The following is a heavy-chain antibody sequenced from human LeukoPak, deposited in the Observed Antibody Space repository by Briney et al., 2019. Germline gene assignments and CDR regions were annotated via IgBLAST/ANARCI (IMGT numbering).Heavy chain of an antibody. CDR1: GGTFSSYA. V-gene: IGHV1-69*04. CDR3: ARDQRIGGGYYYGMDV. J-gene: IGHJ6*02. D-gene: IGHD2-15*01. Sequence: ASVKVSCKASGGTFSSYAISWGRQAPGEGLEWMGRIIPILGIANYAQKFKGRVPITADKSTSTAYMELSRLRSEETAVYYCARDQRIGGGYYYGMDVWGQGTTVTVSS. CDR2: IIPILGIA.